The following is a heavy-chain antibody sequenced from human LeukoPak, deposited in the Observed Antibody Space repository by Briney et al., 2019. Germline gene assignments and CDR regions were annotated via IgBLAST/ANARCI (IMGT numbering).Heavy chain of an antibody. J-gene: IGHJ5*02. V-gene: IGHV4-34*01. CDR3: ARGLAARPFFP. D-gene: IGHD6-6*01. CDR1: GGSISSYY. Sequence: SETLSLTCTVSGGSISSYYWSWIRQPPGKGLEWIGEINHSGSTNYNPSLKSRVTISVDTSKNQFSLKLSSETAADTAVYYCARGLAARPFFPWGQGTLVTVSS. CDR2: INHSGST.